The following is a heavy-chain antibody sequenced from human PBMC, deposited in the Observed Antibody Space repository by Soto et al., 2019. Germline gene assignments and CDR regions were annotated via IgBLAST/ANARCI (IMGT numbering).Heavy chain of an antibody. V-gene: IGHV3-30*03. CDR2: ISDDGSNK. Sequence: GGSLRFSCAASVFTFKTYGMHWVRQGPGKGLECVSVISDDGSNKYNIASVEGRFTISRDNSKNTLYLQMNSLRNEDTAVYYCARRGGFTYGTNDAFAIWGQGTMVTVSS. CDR1: VFTFKTYG. CDR3: ARRGGFTYGTNDAFAI. D-gene: IGHD5-18*01. J-gene: IGHJ3*02.